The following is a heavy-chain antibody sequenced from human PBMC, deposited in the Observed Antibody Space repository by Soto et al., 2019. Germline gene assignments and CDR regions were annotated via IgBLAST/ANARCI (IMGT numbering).Heavy chain of an antibody. CDR1: GFTFSSYW. Sequence: PGGSLRLSCAVSGFTFSSYWMSWVRQAPGKGLEWVANIKQDGSAKYYADSVKGRFTISRDNAENSLYLQMNSLRAEDTALYYCAISQDRGGRTTFIYWGQGTQVTVSS. J-gene: IGHJ4*02. D-gene: IGHD3-16*01. CDR3: AISQDRGGRTTFIY. CDR2: IKQDGSAK. V-gene: IGHV3-7*03.